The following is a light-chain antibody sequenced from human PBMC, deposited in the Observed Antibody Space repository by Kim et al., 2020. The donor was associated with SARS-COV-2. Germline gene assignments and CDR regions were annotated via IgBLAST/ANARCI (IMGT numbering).Light chain of an antibody. CDR2: SNN. CDR1: SSNIGSNT. J-gene: IGLJ2*01. Sequence: QSVLTQPPSASGTPGQRVTISCSGSSSNIGSNTVNWYQQLPGTAPKLLIYSNNQRPSGVPDRFSGSMSGTSASPAISGLQAEDEADYYCAAWGDGHVVFGGGTQLTVL. V-gene: IGLV1-44*01. CDR3: AAWGDGHVV.